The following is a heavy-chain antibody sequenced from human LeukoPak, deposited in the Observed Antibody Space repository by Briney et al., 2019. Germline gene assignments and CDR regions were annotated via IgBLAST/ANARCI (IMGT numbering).Heavy chain of an antibody. D-gene: IGHD3-22*01. CDR1: GFTFSSYS. J-gene: IGHJ4*02. CDR2: ISSSSSYI. V-gene: IGHV3-21*01. CDR3: AKEGVGGYDSSGYYLDY. Sequence: GGSLRLSCAASGFTFSSYSMNWVRQAPGKGLEWVSSISSSSSYIYYADSVKGRFTISRDNAKNSLYLQMNSLRAEDTAVYYCAKEGVGGYDSSGYYLDYWGQGTLVTASS.